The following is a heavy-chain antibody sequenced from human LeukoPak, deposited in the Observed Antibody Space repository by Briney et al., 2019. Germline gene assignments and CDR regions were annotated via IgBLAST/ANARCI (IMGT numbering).Heavy chain of an antibody. Sequence: SETLSLTCTVSGGSISSGSYYWSWIRQPAGKGLEWIGRIYTSGSTNYNPSLKSRVTISVDTSKNQFSLKPSSVTAADTAVYYCARDSRYYDILTGYYKYWFDPWGQGTLVTVSS. V-gene: IGHV4-61*02. CDR2: IYTSGST. D-gene: IGHD3-9*01. CDR1: GGSISSGSYY. J-gene: IGHJ5*02. CDR3: ARDSRYYDILTGYYKYWFDP.